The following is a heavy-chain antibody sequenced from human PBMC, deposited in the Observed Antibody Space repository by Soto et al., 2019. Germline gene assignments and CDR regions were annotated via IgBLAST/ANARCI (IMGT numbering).Heavy chain of an antibody. CDR2: ISGSGSTT. D-gene: IGHD5-18*01. Sequence: PGGSLRLSCPATGFTFSTCAMNWVRQAPGKGLEWVSTISGSGSTTYYADSVKGRFTISRDNSKNTLYLQMSSLRAEDTAVYYCAKVMVKNWFDPWGQGTLVTVSS. CDR3: AKVMVKNWFDP. J-gene: IGHJ5*02. CDR1: GFTFSTCA. V-gene: IGHV3-23*01.